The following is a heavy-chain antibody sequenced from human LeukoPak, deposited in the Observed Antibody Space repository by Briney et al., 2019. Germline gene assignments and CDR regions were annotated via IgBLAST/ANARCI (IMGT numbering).Heavy chain of an antibody. CDR1: GDSVIGSY. CDR2: IYYSVDT. CDR3: ARRRYYDSTGYNPTYYFDH. J-gene: IGHJ4*02. Sequence: SETLSLTCTVSGDSVIGSYWSWIRQAPGKGLEFIGYIYYSVDTDYNPSLKNRVTMSLDLSKKQFSLSLTSVTAADTAVYYCARRRYYDSTGYNPTYYFDHWGQGILVTVSS. V-gene: IGHV4-59*02. D-gene: IGHD3-22*01.